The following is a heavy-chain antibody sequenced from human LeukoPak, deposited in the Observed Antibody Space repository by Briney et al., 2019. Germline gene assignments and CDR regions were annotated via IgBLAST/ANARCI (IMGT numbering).Heavy chain of an antibody. J-gene: IGHJ3*02. Sequence: GGSLRLSCAASGFTFTSYAMSWVRQAPGKGLEWVSGITDGGITTFYADSVKGRFTISRDNSKNTLYLQMSSLRAEDTAVYYCAKDRHTLDTFDIWGQGTTVTVSS. CDR2: ITDGGITT. CDR1: GFTFTSYA. V-gene: IGHV3-23*01. CDR3: AKDRHTLDTFDI.